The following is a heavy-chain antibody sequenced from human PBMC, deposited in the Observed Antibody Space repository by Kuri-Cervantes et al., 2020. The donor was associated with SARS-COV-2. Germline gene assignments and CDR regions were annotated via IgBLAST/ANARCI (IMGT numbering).Heavy chain of an antibody. V-gene: IGHV1-8*03. Sequence: ASVKVSCKASGYTFTSYDINWVRQATGQGLEWMGWMNPNSGNTGYAQKFQGRVTITADESTSTAYMELSSLRSEDTAVYYCARFRSYCSSTSCYLANAFDIWGQGTMVTVSS. CDR2: MNPNSGNT. CDR1: GYTFTSYD. CDR3: ARFRSYCSSTSCYLANAFDI. J-gene: IGHJ3*02. D-gene: IGHD2-2*01.